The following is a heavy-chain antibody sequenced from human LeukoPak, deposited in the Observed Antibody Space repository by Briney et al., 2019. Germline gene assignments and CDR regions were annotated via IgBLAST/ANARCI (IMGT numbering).Heavy chain of an antibody. D-gene: IGHD2-2*01. CDR3: ASYSYCSSTSCYHDY. CDR2: ISSSSSTI. V-gene: IGHV3-48*01. CDR1: GFTFSSYS. Sequence: GGSLRLSCAASGFTFSSYSMNWVRPAPGKGLEWVSYISSSSSTIYYADSVKGRFTISRDNAKNSLYLQMNSLRAEDTAVYSCASYSYCSSTSCYHDYWGQGTLVTVSS. J-gene: IGHJ4*02.